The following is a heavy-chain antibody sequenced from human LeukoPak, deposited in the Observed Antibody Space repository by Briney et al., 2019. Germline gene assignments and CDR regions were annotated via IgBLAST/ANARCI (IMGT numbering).Heavy chain of an antibody. CDR1: GFTFDDYA. CDR2: ISGDGGST. CDR3: AKEQTYYYDSSGYFDY. Sequence: GXXXRLSCAASGFTFDDYAMHWVRQAPGKGLEWVSLISGDGGSTYYADSVKGRFTISRDNSKNSLYLQMNSLRTEDTALYYCAKEQTYYYDSSGYFDYWGQGTLVTVSS. D-gene: IGHD3-22*01. J-gene: IGHJ4*02. V-gene: IGHV3-43*02.